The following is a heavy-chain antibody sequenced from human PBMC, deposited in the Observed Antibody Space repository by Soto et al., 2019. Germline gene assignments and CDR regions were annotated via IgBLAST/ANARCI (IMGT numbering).Heavy chain of an antibody. CDR3: AREHDFWSGYSFDY. D-gene: IGHD3-3*01. CDR2: INPKGGGT. CDR1: GYTFIDYY. V-gene: IGHV1-2*04. Sequence: GASVKVSCKASGYTFIDYYMHWVRQAPGQGPEWMGCINPKGGGTKYAQKFQDWVTMTWDTSTSTAYMELNSLRSEDTAVYYCAREHDFWSGYSFDYWGPGTMVTVSS. J-gene: IGHJ4*02.